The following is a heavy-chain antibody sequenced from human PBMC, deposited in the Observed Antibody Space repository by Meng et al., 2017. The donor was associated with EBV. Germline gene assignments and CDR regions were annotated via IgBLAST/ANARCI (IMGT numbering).Heavy chain of an antibody. D-gene: IGHD3-10*01. CDR2: FLPTLGAP. CDR1: GGPFRNYA. V-gene: IGHV1-69*01. CDR3: ASESGRGYTPDY. Sequence: QVQLVPSAAEGKKPGSSVKVSCKTSGGPFRNYAISWVRQAPGQGLEWLGGFLPTLGAPNYAQKFHGRVSITADESTSTHYMDLSSLRSEDMAVYYCASESGRGYTPDYWGQGTLVTVSS. J-gene: IGHJ4*02.